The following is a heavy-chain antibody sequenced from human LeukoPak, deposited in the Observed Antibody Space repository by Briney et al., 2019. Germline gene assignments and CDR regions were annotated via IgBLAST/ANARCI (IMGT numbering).Heavy chain of an antibody. CDR3: ARAPSGEVESAARGDYLDS. CDR1: GESFSGYF. J-gene: IGHJ4*02. V-gene: IGHV4-34*01. CDR2: INHSGGT. Sequence: PSETLCLTCAVYGESFSGYFGSWVRQPPGKGLEWIGEINHSGGTNYNTPIKRRVNTSADTSKNKFSLKMHSVTAADRALYYCARAPSGEVESAARGDYLDSWGQGTLVTVSS. D-gene: IGHD6-13*01.